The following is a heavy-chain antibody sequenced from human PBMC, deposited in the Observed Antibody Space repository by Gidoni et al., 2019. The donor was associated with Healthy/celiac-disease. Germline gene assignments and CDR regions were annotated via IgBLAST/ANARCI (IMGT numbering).Heavy chain of an antibody. CDR2: ISGSGGST. V-gene: IGHV3-23*04. J-gene: IGHJ3*02. CDR3: AKGAYEVQLERRGAFDI. Sequence: EVQLVESGGGLVQPGGSLRLSCSASGFTFSSSAMSWVRQAPGKGLGWVSAISGSGGSTYYADSVKGRFTISRDNSKNTLYLQMNSLRAEDTAVYYWAKGAYEVQLERRGAFDIWGQGTMVTVSS. CDR1: GFTFSSSA. D-gene: IGHD1-1*01.